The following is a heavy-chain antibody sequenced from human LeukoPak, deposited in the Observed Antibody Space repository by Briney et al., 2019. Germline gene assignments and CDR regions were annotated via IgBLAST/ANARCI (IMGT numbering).Heavy chain of an antibody. CDR3: ARSADIVVVPAAMFEFDYVWGRYRPPNDAFDI. J-gene: IGHJ3*02. D-gene: IGHD2-2*01. CDR2: IYPGDSDT. CDR1: GYSFTSYW. Sequence: GESLKISCKGSGYSFTSYWIGWVRQLPGKGLEWMGIIYPGDSDTRYSPSFQGHVTISADKSISTAYLQWSSLKASDTAMYYCARSADIVVVPAAMFEFDYVWGRYRPPNDAFDIWGQGTMVTVSS. V-gene: IGHV5-51*01.